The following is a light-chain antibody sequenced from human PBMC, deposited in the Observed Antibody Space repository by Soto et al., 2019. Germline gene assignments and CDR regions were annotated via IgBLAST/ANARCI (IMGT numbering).Light chain of an antibody. CDR2: HVS. Sequence: QSVLTQPRSVSGSPGQSVTISCTGTSSDVGAYNYVSWYQQHPGKAPKLMIYHVSKRPSGVPDRFSGSKSGNAASLTISGLQAEDEADYYCCTDAGNYKVFGTGTKLTVL. V-gene: IGLV2-11*01. CDR1: SSDVGAYNY. J-gene: IGLJ1*01. CDR3: CTDAGNYKV.